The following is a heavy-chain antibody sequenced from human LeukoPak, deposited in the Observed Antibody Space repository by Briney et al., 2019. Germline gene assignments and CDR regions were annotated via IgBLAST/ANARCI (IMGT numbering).Heavy chain of an antibody. CDR3: AKVSGGGLYYDGMDV. D-gene: IGHD1-14*01. CDR1: GFSVSSNY. V-gene: IGHV3-53*01. J-gene: IGHJ6*02. Sequence: SGGSLRLSCAVSGFSVSSNYMSWVRQAPGKGLEWVSAIYSGGTTYYADSVEGRFTISRDSSKNTLYLQMNSLRAEDTAVYYCAKVSGGGLYYDGMDVWGQGTTVTVSS. CDR2: IYSGGTT.